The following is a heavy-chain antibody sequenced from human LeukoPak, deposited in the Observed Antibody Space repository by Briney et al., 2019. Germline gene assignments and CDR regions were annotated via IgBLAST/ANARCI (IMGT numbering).Heavy chain of an antibody. V-gene: IGHV4-39*01. J-gene: IGHJ4*02. CDR1: GGSISSSSSY. CDR3: ARLKVGGSYSLDY. CDR2: IYYSGST. Sequence: SETLSLTCTVSGGSISSSSSYWSWIRQPPGTGLEGIGNIYYSGSTYYSPALKSRLTISVDTSKNQFSLTLSSVTAADTAVYYCARLKVGGSYSLDYWGQGTLVTVSS. D-gene: IGHD1-26*01.